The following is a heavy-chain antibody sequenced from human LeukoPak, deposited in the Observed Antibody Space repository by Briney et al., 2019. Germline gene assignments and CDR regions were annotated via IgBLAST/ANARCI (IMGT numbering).Heavy chain of an antibody. Sequence: PSGTLSLTCTVSGGSISSYYWSWIRQPPGKGLEWIGYIYYSGSTNYNPSLKSRVTISVDTSKNQFSLKLSSVTAADTAVYYCARHYYDSSGYRYYFDYWGQGTLVTVSS. J-gene: IGHJ4*02. CDR2: IYYSGST. CDR3: ARHYYDSSGYRYYFDY. V-gene: IGHV4-59*08. D-gene: IGHD3-22*01. CDR1: GGSISSYY.